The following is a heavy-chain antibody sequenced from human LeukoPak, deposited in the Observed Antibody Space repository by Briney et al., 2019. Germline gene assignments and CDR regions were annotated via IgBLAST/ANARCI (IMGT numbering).Heavy chain of an antibody. V-gene: IGHV4-39*01. CDR1: GGSISSYY. CDR3: ASVRRGFGESSKYYAYYYMGV. CDR2: IYYSGST. D-gene: IGHD3-10*01. Sequence: SETLSLTCTVSGGSISSYYRGWIRQPPGKGLEWIGNIYYSGSTYYNPSLKSRVTISLDTSKNQFSLKLSSVTAADTAVYYCASVRRGFGESSKYYAYYYMGVWGKGTTVTISS. J-gene: IGHJ6*03.